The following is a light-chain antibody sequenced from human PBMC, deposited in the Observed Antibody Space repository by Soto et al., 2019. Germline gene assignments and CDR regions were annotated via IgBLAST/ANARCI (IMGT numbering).Light chain of an antibody. V-gene: IGKV1-5*01. Sequence: DIQMTQSPSTLSASVGDRVTITCRASQSISSQLAWYQQKPGKAPKLLIYHASTLESGVPSGFSGSGFGTEFTLTISSLQPDDFATYYCQQYSDYPRTFGQRTRVDI. CDR1: QSISSQ. J-gene: IGKJ1*01. CDR2: HAS. CDR3: QQYSDYPRT.